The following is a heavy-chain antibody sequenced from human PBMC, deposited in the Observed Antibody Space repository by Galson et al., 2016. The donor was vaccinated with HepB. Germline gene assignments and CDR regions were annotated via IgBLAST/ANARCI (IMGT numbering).Heavy chain of an antibody. J-gene: IGHJ4*02. V-gene: IGHV3-21*01. CDR1: GFTFSVYD. CDR2: ISYDSVYT. D-gene: IGHD2-15*01. CDR3: ARDCRGGTCFSPRFDY. Sequence: SLRLSCAASGFTFSVYDMNWVRQAPGKGLEWVSSISYDSVYTYYADSVKGRFTISRDNAKNSLYLQMNSLRAEDTAVYYCARDCRGGTCFSPRFDYWGQGTLVTVSS.